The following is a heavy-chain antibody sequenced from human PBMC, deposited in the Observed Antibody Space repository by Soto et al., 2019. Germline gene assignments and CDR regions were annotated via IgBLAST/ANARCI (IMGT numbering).Heavy chain of an antibody. J-gene: IGHJ4*02. D-gene: IGHD3-16*02. Sequence: SETLSLTCTVSCGSISSGGYYWSWIRPHPGEGLEWIGYIYYSGSTNYNPSLKSRVTISVDTSKNQFSLKLSSVTAADTAVYYCARVGDYVWGSYPTPFDYWGQGTLVTVSS. CDR1: CGSISSGGYY. V-gene: IGHV4-61*08. CDR3: ARVGDYVWGSYPTPFDY. CDR2: IYYSGST.